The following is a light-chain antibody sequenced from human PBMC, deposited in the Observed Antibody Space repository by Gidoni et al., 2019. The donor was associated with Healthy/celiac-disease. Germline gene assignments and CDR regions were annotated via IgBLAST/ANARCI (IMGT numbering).Light chain of an antibody. Sequence: EIVLTQSPGTLSLSPGEKATLSCRASQSVSSSYLDWYQQKPGQAPRLLIYGASSRDTGVPERFSGSGSGTDFTFTISRLEPEDFAVYYCQQYGSSPCTFGQGTKVEIK. CDR1: QSVSSSY. V-gene: IGKV3-20*01. J-gene: IGKJ1*01. CDR3: QQYGSSPCT. CDR2: GAS.